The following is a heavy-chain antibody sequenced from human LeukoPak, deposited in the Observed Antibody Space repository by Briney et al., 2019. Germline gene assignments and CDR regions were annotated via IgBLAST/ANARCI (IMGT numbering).Heavy chain of an antibody. Sequence: GGSLRLSCAASGFTFSSYGMHWVRQAPGKGLEWVAFIRYDGSNKYYADSVKGRFTISRDNAKNSLYLQMNSLRAEDMALYYCAKADSYSYGTNVDYWGQGTLVTVSS. CDR2: IRYDGSNK. CDR3: AKADSYSYGTNVDY. V-gene: IGHV3-30*02. CDR1: GFTFSSYG. J-gene: IGHJ4*02. D-gene: IGHD5-18*01.